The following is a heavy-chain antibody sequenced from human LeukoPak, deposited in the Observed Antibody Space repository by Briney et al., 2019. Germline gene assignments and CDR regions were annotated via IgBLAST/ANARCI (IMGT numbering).Heavy chain of an antibody. V-gene: IGHV1-2*02. CDR1: GYTFTGYY. Sequence: ASVKVSCKASGYTFTGYYMHWVRQAPGQGLEWMGWINPNSGGTNYAQKFQGRVTMTRDMSISTAYMELSRLRSDDTAVYYCAREDYYDSSGYPDYWGQGTLVTVSS. J-gene: IGHJ4*02. D-gene: IGHD3-22*01. CDR2: INPNSGGT. CDR3: AREDYYDSSGYPDY.